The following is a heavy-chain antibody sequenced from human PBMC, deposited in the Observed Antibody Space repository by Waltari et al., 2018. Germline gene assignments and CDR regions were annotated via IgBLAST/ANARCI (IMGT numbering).Heavy chain of an antibody. CDR3: ATNYHGHYYDSSGYYYVRNWFDP. CDR1: GGSISSSSYY. CDR2: IYYSGST. Sequence: QLQLQESGPGLVKPSETLSLTCTVSGGSISSSSYYWGWIRQPPGKGLEWIGSIYYSGSTYYNPSLKSRVTISVDTSKNQFSLKLSSVTAADTAVYYCATNYHGHYYDSSGYYYVRNWFDPWGQGTLVTVSS. V-gene: IGHV4-39*01. J-gene: IGHJ5*02. D-gene: IGHD3-22*01.